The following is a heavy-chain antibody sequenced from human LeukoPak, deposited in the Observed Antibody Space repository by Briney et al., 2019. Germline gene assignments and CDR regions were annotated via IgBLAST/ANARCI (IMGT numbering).Heavy chain of an antibody. D-gene: IGHD3-10*01. CDR2: IYHSGST. CDR3: ARAGEYYYGSGSYQAGPFDY. Sequence: TLSLTFAVSGGSISSGGYSWSWIRPPPGKGLEWIGYIYHSGSTYYNPSLKSRVTISVDRSKNQFSLKLSSVTAADTAVYYCARAGEYYYGSGSYQAGPFDYWGQGTLVTVSS. J-gene: IGHJ4*02. CDR1: GGSISSGGYS. V-gene: IGHV4-30-2*01.